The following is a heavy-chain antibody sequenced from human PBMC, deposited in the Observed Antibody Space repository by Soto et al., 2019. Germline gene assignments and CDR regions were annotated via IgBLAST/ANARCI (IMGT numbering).Heavy chain of an antibody. V-gene: IGHV3-9*01. D-gene: IGHD3-22*01. Sequence: EVQLVESGGGLVQPGRSLRLSCAAIGFTFEDHAMHWIRQVPGKGLEWVAGINWNSGITGYADSVKGRFTISRDNANNSLHLEMNSLKSEDTALYYCAKGRGAPTVVSNWFDPWGQGTLVTVSS. CDR2: INWNSGIT. CDR3: AKGRGAPTVVSNWFDP. J-gene: IGHJ5*02. CDR1: GFTFEDHA.